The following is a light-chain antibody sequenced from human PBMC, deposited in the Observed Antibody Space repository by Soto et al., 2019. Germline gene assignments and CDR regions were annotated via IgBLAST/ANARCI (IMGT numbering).Light chain of an antibody. CDR2: GAS. J-gene: IGKJ1*01. Sequence: EIVMTQSPATLSVSPGERATLSCRASQGVSSNFAWYQQKPGQAPRRLIYGASTRATGIPARFSGSGSGTEFTLTISSLQSEDFAVYYCQQYNNWPPWTFGQGTKVEIK. CDR3: QQYNNWPPWT. CDR1: QGVSSN. V-gene: IGKV3-15*01.